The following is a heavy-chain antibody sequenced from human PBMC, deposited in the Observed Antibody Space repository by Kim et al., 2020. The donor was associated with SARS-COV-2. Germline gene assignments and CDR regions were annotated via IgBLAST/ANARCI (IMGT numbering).Heavy chain of an antibody. CDR1: GYTFTGYY. D-gene: IGHD4-17*01. J-gene: IGHJ4*02. Sequence: ASVKVSCKASGYTFTGYYMHWVRQAPGQGLEWMGRTNPNSGGTNYAQKFQGRVTMTRDTSISTAYMELSRLRSDDTAVYYCARDPTVTTADGDYWGPGTLVTVSS. CDR3: ARDPTVTTADGDY. CDR2: TNPNSGGT. V-gene: IGHV1-2*06.